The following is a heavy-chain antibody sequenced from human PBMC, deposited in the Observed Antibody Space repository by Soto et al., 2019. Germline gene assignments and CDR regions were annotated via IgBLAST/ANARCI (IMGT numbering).Heavy chain of an antibody. CDR1: GGSISSYY. CDR2: IYYSGST. D-gene: IGHD3-10*01. Sequence: QVQLQESGPGLVKPSETLSLTCTVSGGSISSYYWSWIRQPPGKGLEWIGYIYYSGSTNYNPSLKSRVTISVDTSKNQFSLKLSSVTAADTAVYYCARIGLGWFDPWGQGTLVTVSS. V-gene: IGHV4-59*01. CDR3: ARIGLGWFDP. J-gene: IGHJ5*02.